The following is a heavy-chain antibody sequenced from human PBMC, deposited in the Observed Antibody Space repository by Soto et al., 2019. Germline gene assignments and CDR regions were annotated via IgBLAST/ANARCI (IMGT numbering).Heavy chain of an antibody. Sequence: PSETLSLTCAVYGGSFSGYYWSWIRQPPGKGLEWIGEINHSGSTNYNPSLKSRITINPDTSKNQFSLQLNSVTPEDTAVYYCARYPIAAAGTVVGTYYYYYGMDVWGQGTTVTVSS. D-gene: IGHD6-13*01. CDR2: INHSGST. V-gene: IGHV4-34*01. J-gene: IGHJ6*02. CDR1: GGSFSGYY. CDR3: ARYPIAAAGTVVGTYYYYYGMDV.